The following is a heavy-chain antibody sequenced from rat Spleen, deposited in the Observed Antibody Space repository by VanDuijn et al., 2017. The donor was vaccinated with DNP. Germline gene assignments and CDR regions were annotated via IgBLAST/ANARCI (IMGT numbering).Heavy chain of an antibody. CDR1: GFSLTSYH. CDR3: ARWDYDGWVAY. V-gene: IGHV2-27*01. CDR2: IQSGGST. J-gene: IGHJ3*01. D-gene: IGHD1-12*02. Sequence: QVQLKESGPGLVQPSQTLSLTCTVSGFSLTSYHVHWVRQPPGKGLEWMGRIQSGGSTDYNSALKSRLSISRDTSKSQVFLKRNSVQTEDTAMYFCARWDYDGWVAYWGQGTLVTVSS.